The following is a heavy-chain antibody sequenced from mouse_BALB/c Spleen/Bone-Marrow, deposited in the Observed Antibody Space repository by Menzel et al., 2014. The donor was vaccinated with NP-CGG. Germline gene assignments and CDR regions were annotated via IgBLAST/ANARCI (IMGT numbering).Heavy chain of an antibody. D-gene: IGHD2-4*01. V-gene: IGHV1-80*01. CDR2: IYPGDGDT. Sequence: QVQLKQSGAELVRPGSSVKISCKASGYAFSSFWMNWMKQRPGQGPEWIGQIYPGDGDTNYNGKFKGKATLTADMSSSTAYIQLSSLTSEDSAVYFCTRDDFGPDYWGQGTTLTVSS. CDR1: GYAFSSFW. J-gene: IGHJ2*01. CDR3: TRDDFGPDY.